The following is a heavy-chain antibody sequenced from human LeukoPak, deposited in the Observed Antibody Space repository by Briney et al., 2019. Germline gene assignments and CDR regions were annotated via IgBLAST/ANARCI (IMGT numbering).Heavy chain of an antibody. CDR1: GFTFSNYT. J-gene: IGHJ4*02. CDR3: ARSCDC. CDR2: ISDSGSTI. Sequence: PGGSLRLSCVASGFTFSNYTMNWVRQVPGKGLEWVSYISDSGSTIYYADSVKGRFTISRDNAKNSLYLQMNSLRAEDTAVYYCARSCDCWGQGTLVTVSS. V-gene: IGHV3-48*01.